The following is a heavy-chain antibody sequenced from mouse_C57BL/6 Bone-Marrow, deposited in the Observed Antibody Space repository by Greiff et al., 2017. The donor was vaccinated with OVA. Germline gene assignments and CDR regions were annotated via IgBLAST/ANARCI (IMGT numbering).Heavy chain of an antibody. CDR3: ASYYYGSRDY. D-gene: IGHD1-1*01. J-gene: IGHJ2*01. V-gene: IGHV1-50*01. CDR1: GYTFTSYW. CDR2: IDPSDSYT. Sequence: VQLQQPGAELVKPGASVKLSCKASGYTFTSYWMQWVKQRPGQGLEWIGEIDPSDSYTNYNQKFKGKATLTVDTSSSTAYMQLSSLTSEDSAVYYCASYYYGSRDYWGQGTTLTFSS.